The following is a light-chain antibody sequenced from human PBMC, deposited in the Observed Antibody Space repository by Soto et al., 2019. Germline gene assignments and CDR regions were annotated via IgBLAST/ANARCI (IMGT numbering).Light chain of an antibody. Sequence: DIQMTHSPSTLSASVGDRVTITCRASQSISSWLAWYQQKPGKAPKLLIYDASSLESGVPSRFSGSGSGKEFTLTISSLQPDDFATYYCQQYNSYSRTFGQGNKVDIX. CDR2: DAS. J-gene: IGKJ1*01. CDR3: QQYNSYSRT. CDR1: QSISSW. V-gene: IGKV1-5*01.